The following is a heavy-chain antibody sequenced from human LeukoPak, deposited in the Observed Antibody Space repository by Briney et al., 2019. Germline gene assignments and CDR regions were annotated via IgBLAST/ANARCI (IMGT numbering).Heavy chain of an antibody. D-gene: IGHD2-8*01. V-gene: IGHV3-74*01. CDR2: ISGDGKST. CDR1: GFTFSNYW. CDR3: ARDCTNGVCYFPYYFDS. J-gene: IGHJ4*02. Sequence: PGGSLRLSCAASGFTFSNYWMHWVRQAPGKGLEWVSAISGDGKSTYYAESMKGRFTLSRDNSKDTLYLQMNSPRAEDTAVYYCARDCTNGVCYFPYYFDSWGQGTLVTVSS.